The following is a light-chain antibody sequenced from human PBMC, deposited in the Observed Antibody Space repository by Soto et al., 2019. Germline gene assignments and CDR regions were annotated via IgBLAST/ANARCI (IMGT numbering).Light chain of an antibody. CDR1: SSDVGGYNY. CDR2: DVS. V-gene: IGLV2-11*01. J-gene: IGLJ2*01. CDR3: CSYPGSYLVV. Sequence: QSALTQPRSVSGSPGQSVTISCTGTSSDVGGYNYVSWYQQHPGKAPKLMIYDVSKRPSGVPDRFSGSKSGNTASLTISGLQAEDEADYYCCSYPGSYLVVFGAGTKLTVL.